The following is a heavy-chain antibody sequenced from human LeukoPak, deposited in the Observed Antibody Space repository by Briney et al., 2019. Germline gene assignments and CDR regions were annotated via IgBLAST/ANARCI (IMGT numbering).Heavy chain of an antibody. CDR3: ARDTPHGQLWLD. D-gene: IGHD5-18*01. V-gene: IGHV3-7*01. Sequence: GGSLRLSCAASGFTFSSYWMSWVRQAPGKGPEWVANIKQDGSEKYYVGSVKGRFTISRDNAKNSLYLQMNSLGAEDTAVYYCARDTPHGQLWLDWGQGTLVTVSS. CDR2: IKQDGSEK. J-gene: IGHJ4*02. CDR1: GFTFSSYW.